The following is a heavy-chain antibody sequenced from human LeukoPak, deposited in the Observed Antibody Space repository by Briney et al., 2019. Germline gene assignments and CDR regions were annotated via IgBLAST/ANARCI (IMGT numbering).Heavy chain of an antibody. J-gene: IGHJ4*02. V-gene: IGHV3-30*02. CDR1: GFTFSSYG. CDR2: IRYDGSNK. D-gene: IGHD3-22*01. CDR3: AKDATTYYYDSSGYHFDH. Sequence: GGSLRLSCAASGFTFSSYGTHWVRQAPGKGLEWVAFIRYDGSNKYYADSVKGRFTISRDNSKNTLYLQMNSLRAEDTAVYYFAKDATTYYYDSSGYHFDHWGQGALVTVSS.